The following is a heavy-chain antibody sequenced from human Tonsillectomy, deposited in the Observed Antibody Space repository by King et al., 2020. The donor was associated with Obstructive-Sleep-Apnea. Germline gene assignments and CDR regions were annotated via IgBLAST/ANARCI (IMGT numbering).Heavy chain of an antibody. CDR3: ARTSSPLMTTVVSPFDY. Sequence: QLVQSGAEVKKPGASVKVSCKVSGYTFNSYGVSWVRQAPGQGLEWMGWISGYNGYTEYPQKLQGRVTMTTDTSTSTAYMELRSLRSDDTAVYYCARTSSPLMTTVVSPFDYWGQGTLVTVSS. J-gene: IGHJ4*02. CDR2: ISGYNGYT. D-gene: IGHD4-23*01. CDR1: GYTFNSYG. V-gene: IGHV1-18*01.